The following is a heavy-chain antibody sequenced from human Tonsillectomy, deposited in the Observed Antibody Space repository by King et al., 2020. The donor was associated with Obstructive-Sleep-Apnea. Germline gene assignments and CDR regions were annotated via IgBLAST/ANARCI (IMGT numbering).Heavy chain of an antibody. Sequence: LTLKESGPVLVKPTETLTLTCTVSGFSLSNARMGVIWIRQPPGKALEWLAHIFSNDEKSYSTSLKSRLTISKDTSKSQVVLTITNMDPVGTATYYGARPLIPATARAAFDPWGQGTLVTVSS. CDR2: IFSNDEK. CDR1: GFSLSNARMG. J-gene: IGHJ5*02. V-gene: IGHV2-26*01. CDR3: ARPLIPATARAAFDP. D-gene: IGHD2-2*01.